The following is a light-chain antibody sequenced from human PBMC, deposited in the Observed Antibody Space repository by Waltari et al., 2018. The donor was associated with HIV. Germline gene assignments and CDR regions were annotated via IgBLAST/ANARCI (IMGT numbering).Light chain of an antibody. J-gene: IGLJ2*01. V-gene: IGLV2-14*01. CDR1: SSDVGGYDF. CDR2: EVS. Sequence: QSALTQPASVSGSPGQSITISCAGTSSDVGGYDFVSWYQQHPGKAPKLMIYEVSNRPSGVSNRVSVSKSGNTASLTVSGLQAEDEADYYCSSYTGSSTYVVFGGGTKLTVL. CDR3: SSYTGSSTYVV.